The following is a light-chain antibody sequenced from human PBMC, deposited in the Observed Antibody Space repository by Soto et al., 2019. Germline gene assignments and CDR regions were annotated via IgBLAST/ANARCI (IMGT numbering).Light chain of an antibody. J-gene: IGKJ4*01. CDR2: DAS. Sequence: EIVLTQSPATLSLSPGERATLSCRASQSVSSYLAWYQQKPGQAPRLLIYDASNRATGIPARFSGSGSGTDFTLTISSIAPEDFAVYYCQQRRTFGGGTKVEIK. CDR1: QSVSSY. V-gene: IGKV3-11*01. CDR3: QQRRT.